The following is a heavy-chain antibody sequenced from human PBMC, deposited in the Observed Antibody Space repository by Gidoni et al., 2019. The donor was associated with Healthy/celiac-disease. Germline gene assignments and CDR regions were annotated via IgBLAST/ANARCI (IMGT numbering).Heavy chain of an antibody. Sequence: EVQLVESGGGLVQPGGSLRLSCAASGFTFSSYEMNWVRQAPGKGLEWVSYISSSGSTIYYADSVKGRFTISRDNAKNSLYLQMNSLRAEDTAVYYCARVPGGYYGSGEGGMDVWGQGTTVTVSS. CDR3: ARVPGGYYGSGEGGMDV. CDR1: GFTFSSYE. V-gene: IGHV3-48*03. J-gene: IGHJ6*02. CDR2: ISSSGSTI. D-gene: IGHD3-10*01.